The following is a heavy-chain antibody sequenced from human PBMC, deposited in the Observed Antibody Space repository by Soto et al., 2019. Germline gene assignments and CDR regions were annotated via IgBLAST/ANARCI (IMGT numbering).Heavy chain of an antibody. J-gene: IGHJ6*02. CDR1: GYTFTNYG. V-gene: IGHV1-18*04. CDR2: ISAYNGDT. D-gene: IGHD2-2*01. CDR3: ARVDCSSASCSRGHYYYYGMDV. Sequence: ASVKVSCKASGYTFTNYGISWVRQAPGQGLEWMGWISAYNGDTNYAQKLQGRVTMTTDTSTSTAYMELRSLRSDDTAVYYCARVDCSSASCSRGHYYYYGMDVWGQGTTVTASS.